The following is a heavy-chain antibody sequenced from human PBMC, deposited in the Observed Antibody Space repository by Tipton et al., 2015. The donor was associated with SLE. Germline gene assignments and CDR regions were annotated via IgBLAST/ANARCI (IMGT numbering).Heavy chain of an antibody. D-gene: IGHD2/OR15-2a*01. CDR1: GFTFGDYA. J-gene: IGHJ4*02. Sequence: SLRLSCTASGFTFGDYAMSWVRQAPGKGREWVANIKEDGSEKHYVDSVKDRLTISRDNAKNSLYLQMNSLRDEDTAVYYCARGKYYFDYWGQGALVTVSS. CDR2: IKEDGSEK. CDR3: ARGKYYFDY. V-gene: IGHV3-7*01.